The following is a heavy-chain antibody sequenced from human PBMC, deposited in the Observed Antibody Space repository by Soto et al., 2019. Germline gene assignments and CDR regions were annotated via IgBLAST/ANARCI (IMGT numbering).Heavy chain of an antibody. CDR3: ARGGWSVDS. CDR2: INYNGDP. D-gene: IGHD6-19*01. V-gene: IGHV4-59*01. Sequence: QVQLQESGPGLVKPSETLSLTCTVSGGSINNYYWSWIRQPPGKGLEWIGYINYNGDPNYNPSLQSRVTMSVDTSKNQFSLKVRSVTAADTAVYFCARGGWSVDSWGQGTLVTVSS. J-gene: IGHJ4*02. CDR1: GGSINNYY.